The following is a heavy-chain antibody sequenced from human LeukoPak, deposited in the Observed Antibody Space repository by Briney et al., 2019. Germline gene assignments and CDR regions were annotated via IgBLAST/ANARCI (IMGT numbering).Heavy chain of an antibody. CDR3: ASLPPTAALRDY. V-gene: IGHV4-38-2*01. CDR2: IYHSGST. CDR1: GYSISSGYY. J-gene: IGHJ4*02. Sequence: PSETLSLTCAVSGYSISSGYYWGWIRQPPGKGLEWIGSIYHSGSTYYNPSLKSRVTISVDTSKNQFSLKLSSVTAADTAVYYCASLPPTAALRDYWGQGTLVTVSS. D-gene: IGHD6-25*01.